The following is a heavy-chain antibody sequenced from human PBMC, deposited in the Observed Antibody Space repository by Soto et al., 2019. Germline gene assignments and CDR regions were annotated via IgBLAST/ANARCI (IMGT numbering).Heavy chain of an antibody. CDR3: ARGDWAAAGTYYYYGMDV. J-gene: IGHJ6*02. CDR1: GYTFTGYY. D-gene: IGHD6-13*01. Sequence: ASVKVSCKASGYTFTGYYMHWVRQAPGQGLEWMGWINPNSGGTNYAQKFQGWVTMTRDTSISTAYMELSRLRSDDTAVYYCARGDWAAAGTYYYYGMDVWGQGTTVTVSS. CDR2: INPNSGGT. V-gene: IGHV1-2*04.